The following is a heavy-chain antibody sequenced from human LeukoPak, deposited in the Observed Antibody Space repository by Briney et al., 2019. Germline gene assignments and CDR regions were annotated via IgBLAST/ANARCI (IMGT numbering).Heavy chain of an antibody. V-gene: IGHV4-59*01. CDR1: GDFLSTYD. J-gene: IGHJ6*02. Sequence: SGTLSLTCAVSGDFLSTYDWSWIRQPPEKGLEWVGYIYYSGTTNYNPSLKSRVTISVDTSKNQFSLKLSSVTAADTAVYYCARDRQPYYYDSSGYYGMDVWGQGTTVTVSS. D-gene: IGHD3-22*01. CDR3: ARDRQPYYYDSSGYYGMDV. CDR2: IYYSGTT.